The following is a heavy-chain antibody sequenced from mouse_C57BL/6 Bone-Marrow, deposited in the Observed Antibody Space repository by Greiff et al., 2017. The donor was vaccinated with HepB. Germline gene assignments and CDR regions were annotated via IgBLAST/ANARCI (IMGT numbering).Heavy chain of an antibody. CDR3: EREGYYYGSFAY. Sequence: QVHVKQSGAELARPGASVKLSCKASGYTFTSYGISWVKQRTGQGLEWIGEIYPRSGNTYYNEKFKGKATLTADKSSSTAYMELRSLTSEDSAVYFGEREGYYYGSFAYWGQGTLVTVSA. V-gene: IGHV1-81*01. CDR1: GYTFTSYG. J-gene: IGHJ3*01. CDR2: IYPRSGNT. D-gene: IGHD1-1*01.